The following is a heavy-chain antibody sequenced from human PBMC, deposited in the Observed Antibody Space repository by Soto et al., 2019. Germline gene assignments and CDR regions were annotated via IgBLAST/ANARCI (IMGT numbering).Heavy chain of an antibody. CDR3: AKDVLRSYYYAMDV. Sequence: KPSETLSLTCTVSGGTISSGGYYWSWIHQHPGQGLQWIGYFSYSASTYYNPSLKCRVTISVDTSKNQFSLKLCSVTAQATPVYSCAKDVLRSYYYAMDVWGQGTTVTVSS. CDR1: GGTISSGGYY. V-gene: IGHV4-31*03. D-gene: IGHD2-15*01. J-gene: IGHJ6*02. CDR2: FSYSAST.